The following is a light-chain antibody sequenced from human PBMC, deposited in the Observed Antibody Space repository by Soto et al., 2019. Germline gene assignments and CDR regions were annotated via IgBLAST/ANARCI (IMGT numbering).Light chain of an antibody. J-gene: IGLJ3*02. V-gene: IGLV2-14*01. CDR2: GVT. CDR1: SSDVGVHNF. CDR3: CSYTPASTWV. Sequence: QSALTQPASVSGSPGQSISISCTGSSSDVGVHNFVSWYQHHPGKAPKVLIYGVTNRPSGVSNRLSGSKSGNTASLTISGLQAEDEADYYCCSYTPASTWVFGGGTKVTVL.